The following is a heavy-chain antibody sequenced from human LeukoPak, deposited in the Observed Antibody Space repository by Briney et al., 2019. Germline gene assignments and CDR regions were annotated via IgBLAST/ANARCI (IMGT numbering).Heavy chain of an antibody. Sequence: PGGSLRLSCAASGFTFSSYSMNWVRQAPGKGLEWVSSISSSSSYIYYADSVKGRFTISRDNAKNSLYLQMNSLRAEDTAVYYCARVAADTAMPNGWWGQGTLVTVSS. J-gene: IGHJ4*02. CDR2: ISSSSSYI. CDR1: GFTFSSYS. CDR3: ARVAADTAMPNGW. D-gene: IGHD5-18*01. V-gene: IGHV3-21*01.